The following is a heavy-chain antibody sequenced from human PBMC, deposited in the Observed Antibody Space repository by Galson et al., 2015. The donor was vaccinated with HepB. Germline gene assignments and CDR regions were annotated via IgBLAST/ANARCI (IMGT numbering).Heavy chain of an antibody. J-gene: IGHJ3*02. CDR2: ISAYNGNT. D-gene: IGHD3-22*01. CDR1: GYTFTSYG. CDR3: ARGDSSGYYSDAFDI. Sequence: SVKVSCKASGYTFTSYGISWVRQAPGQGLEWMGWISAYNGNTNYAQKLQGRVTMTTDTSTSTAYMELRSLRSDDTAVYYCARGDSSGYYSDAFDIWGQGTLATVSS. V-gene: IGHV1-18*04.